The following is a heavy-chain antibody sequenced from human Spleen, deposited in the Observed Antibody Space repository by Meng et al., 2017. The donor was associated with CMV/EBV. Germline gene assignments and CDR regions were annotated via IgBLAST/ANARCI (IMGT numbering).Heavy chain of an antibody. V-gene: IGHV3-30*04. CDR2: ISYDGSNK. CDR3: ARGAWLQSRGY. CDR1: GFTFSSYA. J-gene: IGHJ4*02. D-gene: IGHD5-24*01. Sequence: SCAASGFTFSSYAMHWVRQAPGKGLEWVAVISYDGSNKYYADSVKGRFTISRDNSKNTLYLQMNSLRAEDTAVYYCARGAWLQSRGYWGQGTLVTVSS.